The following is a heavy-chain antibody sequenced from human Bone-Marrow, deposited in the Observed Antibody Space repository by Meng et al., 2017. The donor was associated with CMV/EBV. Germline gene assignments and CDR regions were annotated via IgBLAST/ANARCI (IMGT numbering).Heavy chain of an antibody. CDR2: ISSSTSTI. Sequence: GSPRPLCAASGFNFRSQSMNWVRQAPGKGLEWISYISSSTSTIYYADSVKGRFTISRDNAASFLFLKMNRLRADDTAVYYCARDVVGGAKDWGRGNLVTVSS. V-gene: IGHV3-48*04. CDR3: ARDVVGGAKD. CDR1: GFNFRSQS. J-gene: IGHJ4*02. D-gene: IGHD1-26*01.